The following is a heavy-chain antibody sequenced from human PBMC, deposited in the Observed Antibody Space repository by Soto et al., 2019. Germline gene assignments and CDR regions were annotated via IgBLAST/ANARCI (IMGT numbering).Heavy chain of an antibody. CDR3: ARDRGYDAHDYYDNDMDV. J-gene: IGHJ6*02. D-gene: IGHD3-10*01. Sequence: EVQLVESGGGLVKPGGSLRLSCISSGFTFRTYTMNWVRQAPGKGLEWVSGIRGFSPYTFYAESVKGRFTISRDNAKNSLYPQMNSLRAEDKAVYYGARDRGYDAHDYYDNDMDVWGQGTTVAVSS. CDR1: GFTFRTYT. CDR2: IRGFSPYT. V-gene: IGHV3-21*01.